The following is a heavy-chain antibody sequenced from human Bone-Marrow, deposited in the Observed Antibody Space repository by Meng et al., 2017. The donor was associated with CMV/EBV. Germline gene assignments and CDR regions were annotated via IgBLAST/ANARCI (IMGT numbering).Heavy chain of an antibody. V-gene: IGHV3-48*03. CDR3: ASLNPVGYSYGYYFDY. Sequence: GESLKISCAASGFTFSSYEMNWIRQAPGKGLEWVSYISSSGSTIYYADSVKGRFTISRDNAKNSVYLQMNSLRAEDTAVYYCASLNPVGYSYGYYFDYWGQGTLVTVSS. CDR2: ISSSGSTI. CDR1: GFTFSSYE. D-gene: IGHD5-18*01. J-gene: IGHJ4*02.